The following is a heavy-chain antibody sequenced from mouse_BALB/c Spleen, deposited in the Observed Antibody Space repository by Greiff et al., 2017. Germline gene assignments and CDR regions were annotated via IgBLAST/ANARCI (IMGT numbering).Heavy chain of an antibody. Sequence: EVKLMESGGGLVQPKGSLKLSCAASGFTFNTYAMHWVCQAPGKGLEWVARLRSKSNNYATYYAVSVKDRFTISRDDSQSMLYLQMNNLKTEDTAMYYCVREGYDYAWFAYWGQGTLVTVSA. J-gene: IGHJ3*01. CDR2: LRSKSNNYAT. CDR1: GFTFNTYA. V-gene: IGHV10-3*03. D-gene: IGHD2-4*01. CDR3: VREGYDYAWFAY.